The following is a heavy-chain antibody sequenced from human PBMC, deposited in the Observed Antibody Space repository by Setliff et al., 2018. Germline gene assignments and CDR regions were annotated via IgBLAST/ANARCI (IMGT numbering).Heavy chain of an antibody. J-gene: IGHJ3*02. D-gene: IGHD4-17*01. CDR1: GYSISSGHY. CDR3: ARDKGDGYGVDAYAGGGFDI. CDR2: MYPGRNT. V-gene: IGHV4-38-2*02. Sequence: SETLSLTCDVSGYSISSGHYWGWIRQPPGKGLKWIGSMYPGRNTYYNPSLKSRVTMSVDTSKRQFSLKLNSVTAADTAVYYCARDKGDGYGVDAYAGGGFDIWGQGTMVTVSS.